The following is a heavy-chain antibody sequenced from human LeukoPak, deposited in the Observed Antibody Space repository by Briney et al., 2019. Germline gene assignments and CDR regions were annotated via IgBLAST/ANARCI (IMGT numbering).Heavy chain of an antibody. V-gene: IGHV4-31*03. D-gene: IGHD5-18*01. CDR3: ASQLGPGGTAMVYYFDY. Sequence: SETLSLTCTVSGGSISSGGYYWSWIRQHPGKGLEWIGYIYYSGSTYYNPSLKSRVTISVDTSKNQFSLKLSSVTAADTAVYYCASQLGPGGTAMVYYFDYWGQGILVTVSS. CDR1: GGSISSGGYY. J-gene: IGHJ4*02. CDR2: IYYSGST.